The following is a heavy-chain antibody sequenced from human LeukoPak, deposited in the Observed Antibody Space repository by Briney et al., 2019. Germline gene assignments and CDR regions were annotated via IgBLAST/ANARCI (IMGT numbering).Heavy chain of an antibody. J-gene: IGHJ4*02. CDR3: AKVYLFNDYEGGYFDY. CDR2: ISGSGGST. CDR1: GFTFSSYA. D-gene: IGHD4-17*01. V-gene: IGHV3-23*01. Sequence: GGSLRLSCAASGFTFSSYAMSWVRQAPGKGLEWVSAISGSGGSTYYADSVKGRFTISRGNSKNTLYLQMNSLRAEDTAVYYCAKVYLFNDYEGGYFDYWGQGTLVTVSS.